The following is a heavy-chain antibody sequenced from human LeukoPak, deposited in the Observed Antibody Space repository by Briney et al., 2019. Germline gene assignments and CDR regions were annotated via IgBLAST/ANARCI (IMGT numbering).Heavy chain of an antibody. CDR3: AKERGDFWSAFDC. CDR2: ISGSGYNT. V-gene: IGHV3-23*01. J-gene: IGHJ4*02. Sequence: PAGSLTLSCVVAGFTFSSYAMTWVRQAQGKGRRWVSSISGSGYNTYSADSVKGRFSISRDNSKNKLYLQMNSMRAEGMAIYYCAKERGDFWSAFDCWGQGTQVTVS. D-gene: IGHD3-3*01. CDR1: GFTFSSYA.